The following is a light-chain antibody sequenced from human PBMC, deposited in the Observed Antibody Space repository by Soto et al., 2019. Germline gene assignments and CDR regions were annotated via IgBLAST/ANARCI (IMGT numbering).Light chain of an antibody. CDR1: QSLNIW. J-gene: IGKJ1*01. Sequence: IRMTQSPSSFSASTGDRVTMTCRASQSLNIWLAWYQQKPGRAPKLLIYQASTLASGVPSRFSGSGSGSEFTLTISSLQPDDFATYYCQQYNDYWTFGQGTKVDIK. V-gene: IGKV1-5*03. CDR3: QQYNDYWT. CDR2: QAS.